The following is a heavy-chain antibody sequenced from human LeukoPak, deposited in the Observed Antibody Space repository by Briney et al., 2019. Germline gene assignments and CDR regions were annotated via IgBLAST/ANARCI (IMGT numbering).Heavy chain of an antibody. Sequence: GESLKISCKGSGYSFATYWIAWVRQMPGKGLEWMGIIYPGDSDTRSSPSFQGQVAISDGKSISTAYLQWSSLRASDTAIYYCARQLDDSGYSYSAIDYWGQGTLVTVSS. CDR2: IYPGDSDT. CDR1: GYSFATYW. D-gene: IGHD5-18*01. CDR3: ARQLDDSGYSYSAIDY. V-gene: IGHV5-51*01. J-gene: IGHJ4*02.